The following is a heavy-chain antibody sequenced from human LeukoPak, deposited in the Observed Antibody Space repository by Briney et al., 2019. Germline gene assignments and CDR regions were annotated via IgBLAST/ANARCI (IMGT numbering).Heavy chain of an antibody. CDR1: GFTFSGYY. CDR3: ARESVDTAMAGYYYYYGMDV. V-gene: IGHV3-11*01. D-gene: IGHD5-18*01. J-gene: IGHJ6*02. Sequence: GGSLRLSCAASGFTFSGYYMSWIRQAPGKGLEWVSYISSSGSTIYYADSVKGRFTISRDNAKNSLYLQMNSLRAEDTAVYYCARESVDTAMAGYYYYYGMDVWGQGTTVTVSS. CDR2: ISSSGSTI.